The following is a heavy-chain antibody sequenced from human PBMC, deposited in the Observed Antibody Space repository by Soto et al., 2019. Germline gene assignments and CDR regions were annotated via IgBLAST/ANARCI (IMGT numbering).Heavy chain of an antibody. CDR2: IYHTGDT. Sequence: SETLSLTCVVSSYSISSGFFRAWIRQPPGKGLEWVGSIYHTGDTHYNPSLRSQVSMSVDTSKNHFSLRLTYLTAADTAVYFCARDTNSLDLWGQGILVTVSS. J-gene: IGHJ5*02. CDR1: SYSISSGFF. D-gene: IGHD2-8*01. V-gene: IGHV4-38-2*02. CDR3: ARDTNSLDL.